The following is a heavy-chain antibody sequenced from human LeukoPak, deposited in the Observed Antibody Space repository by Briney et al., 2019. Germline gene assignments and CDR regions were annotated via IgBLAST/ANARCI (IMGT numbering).Heavy chain of an antibody. CDR3: ARGDVDTAMVSYSGEDY. J-gene: IGHJ4*02. D-gene: IGHD5-18*01. Sequence: PGRSLRLSCAASGFTFSSYSMTWVRQAPGKGLEWVSSISSSSSYIYYADSVEGRFTISRDNAKNSLYLQMNSLRAEDTAVYYCARGDVDTAMVSYSGEDYWGQGTLVTVSS. V-gene: IGHV3-21*01. CDR2: ISSSSSYI. CDR1: GFTFSSYS.